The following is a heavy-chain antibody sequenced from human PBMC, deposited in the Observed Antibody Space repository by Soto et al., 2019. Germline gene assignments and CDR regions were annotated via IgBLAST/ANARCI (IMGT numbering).Heavy chain of an antibody. CDR2: IRGFSPYT. V-gene: IGHV3-21*01. J-gene: IGHJ6*02. D-gene: IGHD2-15*01. CDR1: GFTFRTYT. Sequence: EVQLVESGGGLVKPGGSLRLSCVASGFTFRTYTMNWVRQAPGKGLEWVSGIRGFSPYTFYAESVKGRFTISRDNAKNSLYLEMNRLGVADTAVYYCARDRGYDAHDYYYNAMDVWGQGTTVTVSS. CDR3: ARDRGYDAHDYYYNAMDV.